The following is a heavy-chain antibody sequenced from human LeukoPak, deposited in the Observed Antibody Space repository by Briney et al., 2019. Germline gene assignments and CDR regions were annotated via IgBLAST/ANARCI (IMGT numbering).Heavy chain of an antibody. CDR1: GFTFSSYG. CDR3: ARDRRGRTFGDPYWYFDL. J-gene: IGHJ2*01. Sequence: GGFLRLSCAASGFTFSSYGMNWVSQAPGKGLEWVSSISSSSSYIYYADSVKGRFTISRDNAKNSLFLQMNSLRAEDTAVYYCARDRRGRTFGDPYWYFDLWGRGTLVTVSS. V-gene: IGHV3-21*01. D-gene: IGHD4-17*01. CDR2: ISSSSSYI.